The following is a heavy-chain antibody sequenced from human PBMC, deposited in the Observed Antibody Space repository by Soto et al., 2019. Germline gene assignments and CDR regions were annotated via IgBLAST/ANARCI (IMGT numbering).Heavy chain of an antibody. V-gene: IGHV1-8*01. D-gene: IGHD1-26*01. J-gene: IGHJ4*02. Sequence: ASVKVSCKASGYSFTSLDINWVRQTAGQGLEWMGWMEPSTGRTGYAQKFQGRVTMTRXXXXXXAXIXLXXXTSDDTAFYYCARGVSAGVDYWGQGTLVTVSS. CDR3: ARGVSAGVDY. CDR1: GYSFTSLD. CDR2: MEPSTGRT.